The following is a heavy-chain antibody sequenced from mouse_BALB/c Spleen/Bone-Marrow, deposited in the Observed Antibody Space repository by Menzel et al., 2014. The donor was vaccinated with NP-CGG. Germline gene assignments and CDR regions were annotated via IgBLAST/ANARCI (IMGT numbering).Heavy chain of an antibody. V-gene: IGHV5-15*02. CDR2: ISNLAYSI. CDR3: ARALAYGSSFDY. D-gene: IGHD1-1*01. J-gene: IGHJ2*01. CDR1: GFTFSDYG. Sequence: EVKLMESGGGLVQPGGSRKLSCAASGFTFSDYGMAWVRQAPGKGPEWVAFISNLAYSIYYTDTVTGRFTISRENAKNPLYLEMRSLRSEDTAMYSCARALAYGSSFDYWGQGPPLTVSS.